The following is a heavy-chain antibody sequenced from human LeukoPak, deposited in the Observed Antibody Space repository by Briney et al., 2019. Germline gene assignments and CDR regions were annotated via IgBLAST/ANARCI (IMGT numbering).Heavy chain of an antibody. CDR1: GFTFSSYG. V-gene: IGHV3-33*01. CDR2: IWYDGSNK. D-gene: IGHD6-6*01. Sequence: GGSLRLSCAASGFTFSSYGMHWVRQAPGKGLEWVAVIWYDGSNKYYADSVKGRFTISRDNSKNTLYLQMNSLRAEDTAVYYCARGSSSFPDAFDIWGQGTMVTVSS. J-gene: IGHJ3*02. CDR3: ARGSSSFPDAFDI.